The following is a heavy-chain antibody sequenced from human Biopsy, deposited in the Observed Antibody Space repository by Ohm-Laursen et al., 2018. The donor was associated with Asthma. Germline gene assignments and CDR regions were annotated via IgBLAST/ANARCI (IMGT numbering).Heavy chain of an antibody. J-gene: IGHJ6*02. D-gene: IGHD3-10*01. Sequence: GSSVKVSCKASGYTFNSAGITWVRQAPGQGLGWMGWISVYNGNTKVAQKLQDRVTMIIDTSTSTAYMELRSLRSDDTAVYFCARAVDYSHYYGIDVWGQGTTVTVS. CDR2: ISVYNGNT. V-gene: IGHV1-18*01. CDR3: ARAVDYSHYYGIDV. CDR1: GYTFNSAG.